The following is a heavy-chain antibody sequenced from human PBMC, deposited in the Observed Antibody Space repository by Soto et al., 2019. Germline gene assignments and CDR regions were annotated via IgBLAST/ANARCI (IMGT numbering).Heavy chain of an antibody. CDR3: AGGSDCTNGVCPIHAIDY. D-gene: IGHD2-8*01. CDR1: GGSISSSSYY. Sequence: SETLSLTCTVSGGSISSSSYYWGWIRQPPGKGLEWIGSIYYSGSTYYNPSLKSRVTISVDTSKNQFSLKLSSVTAADTAVYYCAGGSDCTNGVCPIHAIDYWGQGTLVTVSS. V-gene: IGHV4-39*01. CDR2: IYYSGST. J-gene: IGHJ4*02.